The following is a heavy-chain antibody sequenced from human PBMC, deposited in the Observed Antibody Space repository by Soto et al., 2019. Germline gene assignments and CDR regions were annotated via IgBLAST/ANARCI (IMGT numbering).Heavy chain of an antibody. V-gene: IGHV3-23*04. J-gene: IGHJ4*02. CDR1: GFTFSTYW. Sequence: EVQLVESGGGLVQPGGSLRLSCAASGFTFSTYWMSWVRQAPGKGLEWVSGFRTSGDGGTTYYADSVKGRFTISRDNSKNMLFLQMNSLRAEDTAIYYCAKKVNSGPGSQYFDYWGQGTLVTVSS. CDR3: AKKVNSGPGSQYFDY. D-gene: IGHD3-10*01. CDR2: FRTSGDGGTT.